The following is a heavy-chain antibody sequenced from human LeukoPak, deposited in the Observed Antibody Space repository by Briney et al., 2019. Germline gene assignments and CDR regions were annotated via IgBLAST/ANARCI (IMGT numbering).Heavy chain of an antibody. CDR2: ISYEGRNK. CDR3: AREMDEQLRSTNYYYYYYMDV. CDR1: GFTFSSYA. J-gene: IGHJ6*03. V-gene: IGHV3-30*04. D-gene: IGHD6-6*01. Sequence: GGSLRLSCAASGFTFSSYAMHWVRQAPGKGLEWVAVISYEGRNKYHADSVKGRFSICRDNSKNTLSLQMNSLRAEDTAVYYCAREMDEQLRSTNYYYYYYMDVWGKGTTVTVSS.